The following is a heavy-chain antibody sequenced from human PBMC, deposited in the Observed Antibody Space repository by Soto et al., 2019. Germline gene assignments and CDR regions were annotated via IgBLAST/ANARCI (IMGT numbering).Heavy chain of an antibody. V-gene: IGHV4-39*01. Sequence: QMQLQESGPGLVKPSETLSLTCTVSGVSIRASSYYWGWIPQPPGKGLEWIGTIYYNGETFYHPSLKSRITMSIHTSKNQFSLNMTSVTAADTAVYYCARHGSYWGQGTLVTVSS. CDR3: ARHGSY. CDR1: GVSIRASSYY. CDR2: IYYNGET. J-gene: IGHJ4*02.